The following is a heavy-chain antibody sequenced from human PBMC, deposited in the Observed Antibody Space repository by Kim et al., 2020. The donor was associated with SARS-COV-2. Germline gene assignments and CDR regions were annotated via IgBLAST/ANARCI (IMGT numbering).Heavy chain of an antibody. D-gene: IGHD3-16*02. CDR3: ASGYPGI. Sequence: HSGSTNYNPSLKSRVTISVDTSKNQFSLKLSSVTAADTAVYYCASGYPGIWGQGTLVTVSS. CDR2: HSGST. V-gene: IGHV4-34*01. J-gene: IGHJ4*02.